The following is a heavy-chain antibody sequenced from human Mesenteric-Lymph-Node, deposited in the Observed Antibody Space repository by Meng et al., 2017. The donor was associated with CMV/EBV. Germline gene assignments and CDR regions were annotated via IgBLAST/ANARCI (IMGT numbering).Heavy chain of an antibody. D-gene: IGHD4-23*01. V-gene: IGHV2-5*02. CDR3: AHRRYGVNPVFDY. CDR1: WSSLSTSGVG. Sequence: FSWSSLSTSGVGGGCFRQPPGKALEWLTLIYWDDDQRYSPSLKSSLTITKDTSKNQVVLTVTNMDPVDTATYYCAHRRYGVNPVFDYWGQGTLVTVSS. J-gene: IGHJ4*02. CDR2: IYWDDDQ.